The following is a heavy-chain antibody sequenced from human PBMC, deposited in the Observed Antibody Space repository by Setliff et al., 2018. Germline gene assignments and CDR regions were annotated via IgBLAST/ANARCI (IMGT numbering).Heavy chain of an antibody. V-gene: IGHV3-23*01. CDR1: GFTFSSYA. Sequence: GGSLRLSCAASGFTFSSYAMSWVRQAPGKGLEWVSAISGSGGSTYYADSVRGRFTVSRDNSKNSLFLQMKNLRTEDTALYYCAKEQFGSTWVTFDCWGQGTMGTVCS. J-gene: IGHJ4*02. CDR2: ISGSGGST. D-gene: IGHD3-10*01. CDR3: AKEQFGSTWVTFDC.